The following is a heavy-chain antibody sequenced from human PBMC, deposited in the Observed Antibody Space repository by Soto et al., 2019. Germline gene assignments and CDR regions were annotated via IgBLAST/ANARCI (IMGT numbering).Heavy chain of an antibody. Sequence: QVLLQQWGAGLLKPSETLSLTCAVYGGSLSGNYWTWIRQPPGKGLEWIGNINHSGSTIFNPSLTSRVAISVGTSNKQFFLDLSSVTAADTAVYYCARARADYYGSENYYKGGFYYFDHWGQGTLVTVSS. CDR3: ARARADYYGSENYYKGGFYYFDH. CDR2: INHSGST. J-gene: IGHJ4*02. D-gene: IGHD3-10*01. CDR1: GGSLSGNY. V-gene: IGHV4-34*01.